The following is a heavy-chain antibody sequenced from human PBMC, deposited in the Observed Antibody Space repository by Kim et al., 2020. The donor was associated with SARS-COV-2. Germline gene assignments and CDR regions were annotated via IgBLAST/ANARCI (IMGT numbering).Heavy chain of an antibody. V-gene: IGHV1-69*01. CDR3: ARGDSGGSYYWYFDL. Sequence: QKFQGRVPITADESTSTAYMELSSLRSEDTAVYYCARGDSGGSYYWYFDLWGRGTLVTVSS. D-gene: IGHD2-15*01. J-gene: IGHJ2*01.